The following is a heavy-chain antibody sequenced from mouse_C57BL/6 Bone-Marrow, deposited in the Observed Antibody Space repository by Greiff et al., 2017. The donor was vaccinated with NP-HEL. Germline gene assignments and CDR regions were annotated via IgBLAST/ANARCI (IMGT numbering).Heavy chain of an antibody. CDR3: ARATTVVATEGLFAY. CDR1: GYTFTSYW. D-gene: IGHD1-1*01. J-gene: IGHJ3*01. Sequence: VQLQQPGAELVMPGASVKLSCKASGYTFTSYWMHWVKQRPGQGLEWIGEIDPSDSYTNYNQKFKGKSTLTVDKSSSTAYMQLSSLTSQDSAVYDCARATTVVATEGLFAYWGQGTLVTVSA. CDR2: IDPSDSYT. V-gene: IGHV1-69*01.